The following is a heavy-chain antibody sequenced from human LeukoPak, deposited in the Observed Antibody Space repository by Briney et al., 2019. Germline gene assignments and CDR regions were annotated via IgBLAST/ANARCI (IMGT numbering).Heavy chain of an antibody. CDR3: ARGGLGDFWSGYYWNMMGVPYYFDY. CDR2: INPSGGST. J-gene: IGHJ4*02. CDR1: GYTFTSYY. D-gene: IGHD3-3*01. V-gene: IGHV1-46*01. Sequence: LRASVKVSCKASGYTFTSYYMHWVRQAPGQGLEWMGIINPSGGSTSYAQKFQGRVTMTRDMSTSTVYMELSSLRSEDTAVYYCARGGLGDFWSGYYWNMMGVPYYFDYWGQGTLVTVSS.